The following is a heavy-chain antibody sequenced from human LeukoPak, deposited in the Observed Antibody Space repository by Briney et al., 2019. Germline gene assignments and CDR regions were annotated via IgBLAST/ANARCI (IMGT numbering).Heavy chain of an antibody. J-gene: IGHJ4*02. V-gene: IGHV3-23*01. Sequence: GGSLRFSCAASGFTFSSYVMSWVRQAPGKGLEWVSTIIGSGGSTFYADSVKGRFTISRDNSKNTLYLQMNSLRAEDTAVYFCAKRCSGGSCYYFDQWGQGTLVTVSS. CDR3: AKRCSGGSCYYFDQ. CDR1: GFTFSSYV. D-gene: IGHD2-15*01. CDR2: IIGSGGST.